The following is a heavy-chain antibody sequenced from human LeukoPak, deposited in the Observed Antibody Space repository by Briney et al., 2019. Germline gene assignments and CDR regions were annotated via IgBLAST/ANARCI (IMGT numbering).Heavy chain of an antibody. V-gene: IGHV1-2*02. J-gene: IGHJ4*02. CDR1: GYTFTGYY. CDR3: ARSTRYNWNDDY. CDR2: INPNSGGT. Sequence: ASVKVSCKASGYTFTGYYMHWVRQAPGQGLEWMGWINPNSGGTNYAQKFQGRVTMTRDTSISTVYMELSRLGSDDTAVYYCARSTRYNWNDDYWGQGTLVTVSS. D-gene: IGHD1-1*01.